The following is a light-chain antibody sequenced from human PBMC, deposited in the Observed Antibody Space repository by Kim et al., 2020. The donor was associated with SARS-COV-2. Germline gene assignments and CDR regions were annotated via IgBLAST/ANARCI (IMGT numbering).Light chain of an antibody. Sequence: GQSLTISCTGTSSDVSRYKYDSWYQPHPGKAPKLMIYDVSERPSGVSNRFSGSKSGNTASLTISGLQAEDEANYYCSSYASSRSYVFGTGTKVTVL. CDR3: SSYASSRSYV. V-gene: IGLV2-14*04. CDR1: SSDVSRYKY. CDR2: DVS. J-gene: IGLJ1*01.